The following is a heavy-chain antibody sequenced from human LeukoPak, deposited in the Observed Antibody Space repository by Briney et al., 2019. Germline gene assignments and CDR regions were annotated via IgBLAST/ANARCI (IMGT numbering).Heavy chain of an antibody. CDR2: INPSSGAT. CDR1: GYTFTDYY. J-gene: IGHJ4*02. Sequence: ASVKVSCKASGYTFTDYYMHWVRQAPGQGLELMGWINPSSGATNYAHKFQGRVTMTRDTSITTASMELSRLRPDDTAVYYCARIDFWSGYCLDYWGQGTLVTVSS. V-gene: IGHV1-2*07. CDR3: ARIDFWSGYCLDY. D-gene: IGHD3-3*01.